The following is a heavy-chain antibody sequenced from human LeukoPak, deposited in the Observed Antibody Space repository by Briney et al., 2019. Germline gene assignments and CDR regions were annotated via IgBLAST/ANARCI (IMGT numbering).Heavy chain of an antibody. CDR2: IKQDGSEK. Sequence: PGGSLRLSCAASGFTFSSYWMSWVRQAPGKGLEWVANIKQDGSEKYYVDSVKGRFTIPRDNAKNSLYLQMNSLRAEDTAVYYCARDHSSSWFDYWGQGTLVTVSS. J-gene: IGHJ4*02. D-gene: IGHD6-13*01. CDR3: ARDHSSSWFDY. V-gene: IGHV3-7*01. CDR1: GFTFSSYW.